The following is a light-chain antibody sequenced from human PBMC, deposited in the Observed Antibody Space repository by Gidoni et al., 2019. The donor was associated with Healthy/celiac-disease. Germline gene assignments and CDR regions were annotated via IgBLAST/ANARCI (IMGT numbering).Light chain of an antibody. CDR1: QSVSSY. V-gene: IGKV3-11*01. Sequence: IVLTQSPATLSLSPEERAPLSCRASQSVSSYLAWYQQKPGQAPRLLIYDASNSATGIPARFSGSGSGTDFTLTISSLEPEDYAVYYCQQRSNWPPWTFGQGTKVEIK. CDR3: QQRSNWPPWT. CDR2: DAS. J-gene: IGKJ1*01.